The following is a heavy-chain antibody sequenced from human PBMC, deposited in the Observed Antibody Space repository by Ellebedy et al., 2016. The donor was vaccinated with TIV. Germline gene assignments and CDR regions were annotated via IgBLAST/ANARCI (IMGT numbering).Heavy chain of an antibody. J-gene: IGHJ4*02. Sequence: MPGGSLRLSCTVSGGSISSYYWSWIRQPPGKGLEWIGYIYYSGSTNYNPSLKSRVTISVDTSKNQFSLKLSSVTAADTAVYYCARAVAGTGDFDYWGQGTLVTVSS. CDR3: ARAVAGTGDFDY. V-gene: IGHV4-59*01. D-gene: IGHD6-19*01. CDR1: GGSISSYY. CDR2: IYYSGST.